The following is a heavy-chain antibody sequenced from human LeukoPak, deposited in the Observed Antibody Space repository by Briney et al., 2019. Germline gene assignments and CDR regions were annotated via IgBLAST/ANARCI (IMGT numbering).Heavy chain of an antibody. Sequence: SSETLCLTCTVSGGSISSYYWSWIRQPAGKGLEWIGRIYTSGSTNYNPSLKSRVTMSVDTSKNQFSLKLSSVTAADTAVYYCARGVDSSGWYVRLDYWGQGTLVTVSS. CDR2: IYTSGST. CDR3: ARGVDSSGWYVRLDY. J-gene: IGHJ4*02. D-gene: IGHD6-19*01. CDR1: GGSISSYY. V-gene: IGHV4-4*07.